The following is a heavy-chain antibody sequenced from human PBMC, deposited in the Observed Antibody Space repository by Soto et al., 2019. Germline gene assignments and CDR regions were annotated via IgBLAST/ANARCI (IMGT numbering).Heavy chain of an antibody. J-gene: IGHJ6*02. Sequence: QVQLVQSGAEVKTPGSSVKVSCKASGGTLGDYAISWVRQAPGQGLEWMGGIMPTVDSANYAQNFQGRLTISADESTSTDNLELSSLRSDDTAVYYGAVAAVREIMAQESSGMAVWGQGTTVIVSS. V-gene: IGHV1-69*01. CDR1: GGTLGDYA. D-gene: IGHD3-10*01. CDR2: IMPTVDSA. CDR3: AVAAVREIMAQESSGMAV.